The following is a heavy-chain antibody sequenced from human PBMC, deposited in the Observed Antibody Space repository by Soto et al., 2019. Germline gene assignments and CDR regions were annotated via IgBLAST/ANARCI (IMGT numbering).Heavy chain of an antibody. V-gene: IGHV4-31*02. D-gene: IGHD5-12*01. J-gene: IGHJ4*02. Sequence: PSETLSLTCTVSGGSISSGGYYWSWIRQHPGKGLEWIGYIYYSGSTYYNPSLKSRVTISVDASKNQFSLKLSSVTAADTAVYYCARVEMATPSGNFDYWGQGTLVTVSS. CDR2: IYYSGST. CDR3: ARVEMATPSGNFDY. CDR1: GGSISSGGYY.